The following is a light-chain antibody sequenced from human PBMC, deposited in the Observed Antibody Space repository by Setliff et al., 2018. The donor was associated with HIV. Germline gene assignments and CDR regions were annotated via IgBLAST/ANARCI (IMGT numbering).Light chain of an antibody. J-gene: IGLJ1*01. V-gene: IGLV1-40*01. CDR1: SSNIGAGYD. CDR3: QVWDSSSGLDV. Sequence: QSALAQPPSVSGAPGQRVTISCTGSSSNIGAGYDVQWYQHLPGAGPKLLIYGNNSRPSGVPDRFSGSNSGNTATLTITRVEAGEEADYYCQVWDSSSGLDVFGTGTKVTVL. CDR2: GNN.